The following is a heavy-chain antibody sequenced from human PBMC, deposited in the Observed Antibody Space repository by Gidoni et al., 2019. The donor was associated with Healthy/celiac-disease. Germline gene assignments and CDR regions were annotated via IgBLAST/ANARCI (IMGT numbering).Heavy chain of an antibody. J-gene: IGHJ3*02. CDR3: ASTLSTGRTGTLAAAGTLDAFDI. CDR2: IYYSGST. Sequence: QLQLQESGPGLVKPSETLSLTCTVSGGSISSSSYYWGWIRQPPGKGLEWIGSIYYSGSTYYNPSLKSRVTISVDTSKNQFSLRLSSVTAADTAVYYCASTLSTGRTGTLAAAGTLDAFDIWGQGTMVTVSS. D-gene: IGHD6-13*01. CDR1: GGSISSSSYY. V-gene: IGHV4-39*01.